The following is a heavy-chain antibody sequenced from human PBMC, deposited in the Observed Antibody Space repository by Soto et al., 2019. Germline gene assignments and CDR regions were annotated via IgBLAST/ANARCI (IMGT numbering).Heavy chain of an antibody. CDR2: IYTSVST. V-gene: IGHV4-4*07. CDR3: ARDLGLRDGYYAFWSGYPPSYGMDV. Sequence: SETLSLTCTVSGGSISSYYWSWIRQPAGKGLEWIGRIYTSVSTNHNPSLKSRVTMSVDTSKNQFSLKLSSVTAADTAVYYCARDLGLRDGYYAFWSGYPPSYGMDVWGQGTKVTVSS. J-gene: IGHJ6*02. D-gene: IGHD3-3*01. CDR1: GGSISSYY.